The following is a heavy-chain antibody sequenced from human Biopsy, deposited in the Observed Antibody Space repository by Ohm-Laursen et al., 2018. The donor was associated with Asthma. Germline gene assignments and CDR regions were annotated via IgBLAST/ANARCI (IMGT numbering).Heavy chain of an antibody. CDR2: ISYSGST. CDR3: ARLARLSSAYYGLDV. Sequence: SDTLSLTCSVYGGSISSFYWNWIRQPPGKGLEWIGYISYSGSTNYNPSLKGRVTISVYTSKNQVSLTLSSVTAAETAVYYRARLARLSSAYYGLDVWGQGTTVTVSS. J-gene: IGHJ6*02. D-gene: IGHD3-10*02. CDR1: GGSISSFY. V-gene: IGHV4-59*07.